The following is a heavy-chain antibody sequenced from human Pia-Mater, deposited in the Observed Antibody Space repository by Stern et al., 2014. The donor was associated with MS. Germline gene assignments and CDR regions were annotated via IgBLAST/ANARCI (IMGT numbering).Heavy chain of an antibody. D-gene: IGHD4-11*01. CDR2: INGGPGTT. V-gene: IGHV1-3*01. J-gene: IGHJ4*02. CDR3: ARQPDYSDFLDF. CDR1: GYNFIDHA. Sequence: QLGESGAEAKKPGASMTISCKTSGYNFIDHAIHWVRQAPGQRLEWMGWINGGPGTTKYSQKFQGRVSFTRDKAASAAYMDLSSLSPDDTAVYYCARQPDYSDFLDFWGQGTLVTVSS.